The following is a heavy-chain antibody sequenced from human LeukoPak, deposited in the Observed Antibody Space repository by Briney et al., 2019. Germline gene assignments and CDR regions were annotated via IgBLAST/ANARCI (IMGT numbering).Heavy chain of an antibody. CDR2: IKSKTDGGTT. V-gene: IGHV3-15*01. J-gene: IGHJ5*02. D-gene: IGHD2-2*01. CDR1: GFTFSNAW. Sequence: PGGSLRLSCAASGFTFSNAWMSWVRQAPGKGLEWVGRIKSKTDGGTTDYAAPVKGRFTISRDDSKNTLYLQMNSLKTEDTAVYYCTTDGGYKLLFLGGGWFDPWGQGTLVTVSS. CDR3: TTDGGYKLLFLGGGWFDP.